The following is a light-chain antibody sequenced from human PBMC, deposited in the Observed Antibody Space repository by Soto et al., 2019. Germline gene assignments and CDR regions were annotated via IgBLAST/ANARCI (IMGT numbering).Light chain of an antibody. Sequence: EIVLTQSPGTLSLSPGERATLSCRASQSVSSSYLAWYQQKPVQAPRLLIYGASSRATGIPDRFSGSGSGTDFTVTISRLEPEDFAVYYCQHYGSSLWTFGQGTKVEVK. CDR3: QHYGSSLWT. CDR2: GAS. V-gene: IGKV3-20*01. J-gene: IGKJ1*01. CDR1: QSVSSSY.